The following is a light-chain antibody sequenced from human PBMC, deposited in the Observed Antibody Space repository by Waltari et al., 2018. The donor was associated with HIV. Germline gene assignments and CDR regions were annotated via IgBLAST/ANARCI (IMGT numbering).Light chain of an antibody. CDR1: QDISNK. Sequence: DIQLTQSPSFLSASVRDRVTITCRASQDISNKLAWYQQKPGTVPKLLIYAASSLQSGVPSRFSGSGSGTEFTLTITSLQPDDFATYYCQQLNSDPFTFGPGTKVDIK. V-gene: IGKV1-9*01. CDR2: AAS. CDR3: QQLNSDPFT. J-gene: IGKJ3*01.